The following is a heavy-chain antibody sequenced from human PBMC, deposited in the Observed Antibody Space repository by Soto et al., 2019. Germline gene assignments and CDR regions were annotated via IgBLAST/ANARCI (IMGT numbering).Heavy chain of an antibody. CDR3: AKEGVAVAGTSTIDY. D-gene: IGHD6-19*01. CDR1: GFTFSSYG. J-gene: IGHJ4*02. CDR2: ISYDGSNK. Sequence: GGSLRLSCAASGFTFSSYGMHWVRQAPGKGLEWVAVISYDGSNKYYADSVKGRFTISRDNSKNTLYLQMNSLRAEDTAVYYCAKEGVAVAGTSTIDYWGQGTLVTVSS. V-gene: IGHV3-30*18.